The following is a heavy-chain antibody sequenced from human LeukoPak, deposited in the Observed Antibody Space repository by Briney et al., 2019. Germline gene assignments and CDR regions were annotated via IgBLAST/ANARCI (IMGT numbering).Heavy chain of an antibody. D-gene: IGHD2-2*01. CDR2: IYYNGTT. V-gene: IGHV4-59*01. J-gene: IGHJ3*02. Sequence: PSETLSLTCTVSGGSISRSYWSWIRQPPGKGLEWIGYIYYNGTTNYNPSLKSRLTILVDTSNNQFSLKLSSVTAADTALYYCARQYCTTTTYRTFDIWGQGTMVIASS. CDR1: GGSISRSY. CDR3: ARQYCTTTTYRTFDI.